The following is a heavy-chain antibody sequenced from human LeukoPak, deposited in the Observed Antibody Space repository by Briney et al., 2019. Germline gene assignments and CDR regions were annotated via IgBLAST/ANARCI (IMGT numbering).Heavy chain of an antibody. CDR2: ISAYNGNT. V-gene: IGHV1-18*01. J-gene: IGHJ6*03. D-gene: IGHD1-26*01. CDR1: GYTFTSYG. Sequence: GASVKVSCKASGYTFTSYGISWVRQAPGQGLEWMGWISAYNGNTNYAQKLQGRVTMTTDTSTSTAYMELRSLRSDDTAVYYCARDRVWGSRDYYYMDVWGKGTTVTVSS. CDR3: ARDRVWGSRDYYYMDV.